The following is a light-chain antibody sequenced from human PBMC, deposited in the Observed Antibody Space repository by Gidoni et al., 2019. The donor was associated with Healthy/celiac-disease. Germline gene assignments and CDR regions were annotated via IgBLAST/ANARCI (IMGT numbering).Light chain of an antibody. CDR2: AAS. CDR3: QQSYSTPPVT. Sequence: IPLTPSPSSLSASVGDRVTITCRASQSISSYLNWYQQKPGKAPKLLIYAASSLQSGVPSRFSGSGSGTDFTLTISSLQPEDFATYYCQQSYSTPPVTFXQXTRLEIK. V-gene: IGKV1-39*01. J-gene: IGKJ5*01. CDR1: QSISSY.